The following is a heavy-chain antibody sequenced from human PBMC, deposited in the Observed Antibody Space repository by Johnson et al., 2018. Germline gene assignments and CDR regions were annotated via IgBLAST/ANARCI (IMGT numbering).Heavy chain of an antibody. Sequence: VQLVESGGGLIQPGGSLRLSCAVSGFTVSRYYMNWVRQAPGKGLEWVSVIYGGGSTFYADSVKGRFTISRDNAKNSLDLQMNSLRDEDTAVYSCARSLVRGVISAFDIWGQGTMVTVSS. CDR1: GFTVSRYY. D-gene: IGHD3-10*01. V-gene: IGHV3-53*01. J-gene: IGHJ3*02. CDR2: IYGGGST. CDR3: ARSLVRGVISAFDI.